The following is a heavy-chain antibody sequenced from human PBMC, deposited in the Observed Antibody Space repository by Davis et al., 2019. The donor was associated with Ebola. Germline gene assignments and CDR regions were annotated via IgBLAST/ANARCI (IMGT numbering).Heavy chain of an antibody. CDR1: GGSVSSGSYY. D-gene: IGHD6-6*01. V-gene: IGHV4-61*01. CDR2: INYNGNT. Sequence: MPSETLSLTCTVSGGSVSSGSYYWSWIRQPPGKGLEWIGYINYNGNTNYNAYLKSRVTMSVDTSKNQFSLKLTSVTAGDTAVYYCARHEEYQLPRFDHWGPGTQVTVSS. J-gene: IGHJ4*02. CDR3: ARHEEYQLPRFDH.